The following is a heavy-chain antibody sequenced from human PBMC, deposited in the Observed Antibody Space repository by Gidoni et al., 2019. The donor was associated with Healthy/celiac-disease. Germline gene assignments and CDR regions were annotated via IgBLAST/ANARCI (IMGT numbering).Heavy chain of an antibody. CDR1: GFTFSSYA. CDR2: ISYDGSNK. J-gene: IGHJ3*02. Sequence: QVQLVESGGGVVQPGRSLRLSCAASGFTFSSYAMHWVRQAPVKGLECVAVISYDGSNKYYADSVKGRFTISRDNSKNTLYLQMNSLRAEDTAVYYCSRVRSTKAVAYAFDIWGQGTMVTVSS. CDR3: SRVRSTKAVAYAFDI. D-gene: IGHD6-19*01. V-gene: IGHV3-30-3*01.